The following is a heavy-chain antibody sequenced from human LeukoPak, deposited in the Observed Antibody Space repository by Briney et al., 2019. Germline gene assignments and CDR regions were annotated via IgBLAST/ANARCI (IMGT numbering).Heavy chain of an antibody. CDR3: ARSITIFRVVTPDYYYYMDV. Sequence: GASVKVSCKASGYTFTSYGISWVRQAPGQGLEWMGWISAYNGNTNYAQKLQGRVTMTTDTSTSTAYMELRSLRSDDTAVYYCARSITIFRVVTPDYYYYMDVWGKGTAVTVSS. J-gene: IGHJ6*03. V-gene: IGHV1-18*01. CDR1: GYTFTSYG. CDR2: ISAYNGNT. D-gene: IGHD3-3*01.